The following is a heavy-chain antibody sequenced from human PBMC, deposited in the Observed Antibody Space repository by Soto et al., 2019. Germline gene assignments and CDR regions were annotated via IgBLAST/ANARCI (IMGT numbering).Heavy chain of an antibody. D-gene: IGHD4-17*01. V-gene: IGHV3-7*04. CDR3: ARDLASTTIPNY. CDR2: IKQDGSGK. Sequence: GGSLRLSCAATGFTFSTYWMNWVRQAPGKGLEWVANIKQDGSGKYYVDSVKGRFTISRDNAKNSLYLQMNSLRAEDTAVYYCARDLASTTIPNYWGQGTLVTVSS. CDR1: GFTFSTYW. J-gene: IGHJ4*02.